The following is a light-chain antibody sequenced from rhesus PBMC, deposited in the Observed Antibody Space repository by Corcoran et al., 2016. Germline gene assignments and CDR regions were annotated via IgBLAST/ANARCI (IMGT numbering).Light chain of an antibody. CDR1: QSGSSN. CDR3: LQGGGWPLT. V-gene: IGKV3-35*01. Sequence: EIVMTQSPATLSVSPGERATLSCRASQSGSSNLAWYQQKPGHPPRLLIYAASNRATGIPDRVSGSGSGTDFTLTIRSLEPAVFGVYYCLQGGGWPLTFGGGTNVEI. CDR2: AAS. J-gene: IGKJ4*01.